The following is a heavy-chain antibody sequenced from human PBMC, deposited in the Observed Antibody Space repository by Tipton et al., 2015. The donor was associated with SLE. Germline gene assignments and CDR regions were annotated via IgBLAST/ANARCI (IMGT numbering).Heavy chain of an antibody. D-gene: IGHD1-20*01. V-gene: IGHV4-39*07. Sequence: TLSLTCTVSGGSIRSSYNYWGWIRQPPGKGLEWVASIFYSGTTYYNPSLKSRVTISADTSKNQFSLKLTSVTAADTAVYYCARLTWSGVTGNIDYWGQGMLVTVSS. CDR3: ARLTWSGVTGNIDY. CDR2: IFYSGTT. CDR1: GGSIRSSYNY. J-gene: IGHJ4*02.